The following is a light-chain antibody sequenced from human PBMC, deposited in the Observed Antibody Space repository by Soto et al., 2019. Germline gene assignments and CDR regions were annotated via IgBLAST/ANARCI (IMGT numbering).Light chain of an antibody. CDR1: QSVTGN. CDR2: GAS. J-gene: IGKJ4*01. CDR3: KQFSSYPLT. Sequence: EIVMTQSPATLSVSPGERVTFSCRASQSVTGNLAWYPHKPGQPPRLLVYGASSGATGVQARFSGSGSGTDFTLTISRLEPEDFAVYYCKQFSSYPLTFGGGTKVDIK. V-gene: IGKV3-15*01.